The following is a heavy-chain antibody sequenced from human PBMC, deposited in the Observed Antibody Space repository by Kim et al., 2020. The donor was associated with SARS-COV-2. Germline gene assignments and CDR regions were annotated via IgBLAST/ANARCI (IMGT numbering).Heavy chain of an antibody. Sequence: ASVKVSCKASGYTFTGYYMHWVRQAPGQGLEWMGRINPNSGGTNYAQKFQGRVTMTRDTSISTAYMELSRLRSDDTAVYYCARVVGSRIQLLDYWGQGTLVTVSS. J-gene: IGHJ4*02. D-gene: IGHD5-18*01. V-gene: IGHV1-2*06. CDR2: INPNSGGT. CDR1: GYTFTGYY. CDR3: ARVVGSRIQLLDY.